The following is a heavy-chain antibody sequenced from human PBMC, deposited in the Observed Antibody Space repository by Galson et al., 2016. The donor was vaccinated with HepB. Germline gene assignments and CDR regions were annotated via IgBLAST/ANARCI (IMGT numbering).Heavy chain of an antibody. Sequence: SLRLSCAASGFALRSCDMYWVRQTTGKGLEWVSSIGTAGDTYYPGSVRGQFTVSRENANNSLYLQMNSLRAGDTAVYFCARVTFTCDGGGCRYYGMDVWGTGTTVTVSP. D-gene: IGHD2-21*01. J-gene: IGHJ6*04. CDR2: IGTAGDT. V-gene: IGHV3-13*01. CDR3: ARVTFTCDGGGCRYYGMDV. CDR1: GFALRSCD.